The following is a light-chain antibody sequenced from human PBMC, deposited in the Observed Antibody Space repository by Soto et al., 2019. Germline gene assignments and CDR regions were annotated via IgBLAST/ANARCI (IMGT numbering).Light chain of an antibody. V-gene: IGKV1-9*01. CDR3: QQLNSYPRT. Sequence: DIQLTQSPSVLSASVVDRVTITCLSSQGINSYLAWYQQKPGKVPKLLIYAASTLHSGVPSRFSGSGSGTEFTLTISSLQPEDFATYYCQQLNSYPRTFGQGTKVEIK. CDR2: AAS. J-gene: IGKJ1*01. CDR1: QGINSY.